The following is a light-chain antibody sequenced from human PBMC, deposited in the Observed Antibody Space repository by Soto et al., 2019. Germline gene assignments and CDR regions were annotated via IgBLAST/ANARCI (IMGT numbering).Light chain of an antibody. V-gene: IGKV1-39*01. Sequence: DIQMTQSPPSLSASVGDRVTITCRASQSISSYLSWYQQRPGKAPNLLIYAASSWQSGVPSRFSGSGSGTDFTLTISSLQPEDFATYYCQQSYSTPVTFGGGTKVEIK. CDR3: QQSYSTPVT. CDR2: AAS. J-gene: IGKJ4*01. CDR1: QSISSY.